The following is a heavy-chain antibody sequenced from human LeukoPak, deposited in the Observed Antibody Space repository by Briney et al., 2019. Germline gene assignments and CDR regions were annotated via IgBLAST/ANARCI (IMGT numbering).Heavy chain of an antibody. V-gene: IGHV4-61*02. CDR2: IYTSGST. CDR1: GGSISSGSYY. J-gene: IGHJ5*02. D-gene: IGHD3-3*01. Sequence: PSETLSLTCTVSGGSISSGSYYWSWIRQPAGKGLEWIGRIYTSGSTNYNPSLKSQVTMSVDTSKNQFSLKLSSVTAADTAVYYCARETSIFEVGSHWFDPWGQGTLVTVSS. CDR3: ARETSIFEVGSHWFDP.